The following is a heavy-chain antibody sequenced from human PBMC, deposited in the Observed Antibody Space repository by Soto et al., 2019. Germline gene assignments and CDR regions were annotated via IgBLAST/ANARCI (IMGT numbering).Heavy chain of an antibody. V-gene: IGHV5-51*01. CDR3: ARQAYFGSGTYYSDY. D-gene: IGHD3-10*01. CDR2: IYPGDSDA. Sequence: EVQLVQSGAEVKKPGESLKISCKASGYNFISYWIACVRQMHGKGREWMGIIYPGDSDATYSPSLEGQVTFSVDKSIPTAYLQLIILKASDTSMYYCARQAYFGSGTYYSDYWGQVTQVTVSS. CDR1: GYNFISYW. J-gene: IGHJ4*02.